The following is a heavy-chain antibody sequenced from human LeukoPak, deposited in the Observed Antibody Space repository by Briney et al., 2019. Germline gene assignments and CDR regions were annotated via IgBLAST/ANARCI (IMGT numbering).Heavy chain of an antibody. D-gene: IGHD3-22*01. Sequence: SETLSLTCAVSGDSISTYYWSWIRQPPGKGLEWIGYVYYTGRTNYNPSLKSRVTISIDPSKKHFSLRLTSVTAADTAVYYCARDRYYYDSSGPRGYYFDYWGQGTLVTVSS. CDR2: VYYTGRT. CDR1: GDSISTYY. J-gene: IGHJ4*02. CDR3: ARDRYYYDSSGPRGYYFDY. V-gene: IGHV4-59*12.